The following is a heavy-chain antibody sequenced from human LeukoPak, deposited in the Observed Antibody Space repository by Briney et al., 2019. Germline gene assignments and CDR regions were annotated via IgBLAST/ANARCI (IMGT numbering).Heavy chain of an antibody. CDR3: ARVKYDYDSSRFDP. CDR2: IYYRVTS. Sequence: SETLSLTCTVSGDSISTYYWSWIRQPPGKGLEWIGYIYYRVTSDYNPSLNSRVTMSVDMSTRQISLKLSSVTAADTAVYYCARVKYDYDSSRFDPWGQGTLVTVSS. CDR1: GDSISTYY. D-gene: IGHD3-22*01. J-gene: IGHJ5*02. V-gene: IGHV4-59*01.